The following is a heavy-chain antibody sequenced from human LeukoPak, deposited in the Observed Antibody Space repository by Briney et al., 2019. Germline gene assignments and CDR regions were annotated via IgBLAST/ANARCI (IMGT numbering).Heavy chain of an antibody. J-gene: IGHJ4*02. CDR1: GFTFDDHG. CDR3: ARDGIQLWFTRDKYYFDY. D-gene: IGHD5-18*01. V-gene: IGHV3-20*04. CDR2: INWNGGST. Sequence: GGSLRLSCAASGFTFDDHGMSWVRQAPGKGLEWVSGINWNGGSTGYADSVKGRFTISRDNAKNSLYLQMNSLRAEDTAVYYCARDGIQLWFTRDKYYFDYWGQGTLVTVSS.